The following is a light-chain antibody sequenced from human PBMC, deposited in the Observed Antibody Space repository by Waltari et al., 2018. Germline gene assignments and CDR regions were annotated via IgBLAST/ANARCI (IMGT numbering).Light chain of an antibody. Sequence: VILTQSPATLSLSPGERATLSCRASQSVSSYLAWYQQKPGQAPRLLIYGASSRATGIPVRFSGSGSGTDFTLTISSLEPEDVGVYHCYQHSSGLTFGGGTKVEIK. CDR3: YQHSSGLT. CDR1: QSVSSY. J-gene: IGKJ4*01. CDR2: GAS. V-gene: IGKV3-11*01.